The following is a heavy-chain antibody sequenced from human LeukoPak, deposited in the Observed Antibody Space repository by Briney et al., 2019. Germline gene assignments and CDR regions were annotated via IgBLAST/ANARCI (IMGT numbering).Heavy chain of an antibody. CDR1: GGSISSYY. Sequence: PSETLSLTCTVSGGSISSYYWSWIRQPPGKGLEWIGYIYCSGSTNYNPSLKSRVTISVDTSKNQFSLRLSSVTAADTAVYYCARSSEGRYYYDSSGYTYFYYYMDVWGKGTTVTISS. J-gene: IGHJ6*03. D-gene: IGHD3-22*01. V-gene: IGHV4-59*01. CDR3: ARSSEGRYYYDSSGYTYFYYYMDV. CDR2: IYCSGST.